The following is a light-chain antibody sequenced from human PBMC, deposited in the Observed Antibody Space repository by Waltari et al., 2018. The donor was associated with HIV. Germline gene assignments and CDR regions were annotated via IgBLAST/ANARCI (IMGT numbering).Light chain of an antibody. CDR2: RVS. CDR3: MQGIFWTLR. Sequence: DVVLTQSPDSLAVTVGQPASMPCRSSRSPCFGDARIFLNWLHQRHGQSPRRLIYRVSERDSGVPDRFRGSGSDTEFTLEISRVEAEDVGVYLCMQGIFWTLRFGGGTKVELK. J-gene: IGKJ4*01. CDR1: RSPCFGDARIF. V-gene: IGKV2-30*01.